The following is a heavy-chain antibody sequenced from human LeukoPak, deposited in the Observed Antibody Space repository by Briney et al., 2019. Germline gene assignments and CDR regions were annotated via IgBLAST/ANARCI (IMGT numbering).Heavy chain of an antibody. D-gene: IGHD4-17*01. CDR2: MSAYNGNT. CDR1: GYTFTSYG. CDR3: ARDAATVTTWSPFDD. V-gene: IGHV1-18*01. Sequence: ASVKVSCKASGYTFTSYGISWVRQAPGRGLEWMGWMSAYNGNTHYAQKLQGRGTMITDTSTSTAYMELRSLSSDDTAVYYCARDAATVTTWSPFDDWGQETLVTVSS. J-gene: IGHJ4*02.